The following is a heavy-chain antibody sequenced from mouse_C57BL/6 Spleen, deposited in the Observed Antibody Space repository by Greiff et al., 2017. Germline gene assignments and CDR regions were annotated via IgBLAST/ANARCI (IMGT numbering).Heavy chain of an antibody. V-gene: IGHV1-18*01. J-gene: IGHJ3*01. Sequence: VQLQQSGPELVKPGASVKIPCKASGYTFTDYNMDWVKQSHGKSLEWIGDINPNNGGTIYNQKFKGKATLTVDKSSSTAYMELRSLTSEDTAVYYCAREGDYDYDGLFAYWGQGTLVTVSA. CDR2: INPNNGGT. D-gene: IGHD2-4*01. CDR1: GYTFTDYN. CDR3: AREGDYDYDGLFAY.